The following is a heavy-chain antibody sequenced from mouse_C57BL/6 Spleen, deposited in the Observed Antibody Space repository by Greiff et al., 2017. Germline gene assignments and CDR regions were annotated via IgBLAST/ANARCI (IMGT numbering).Heavy chain of an antibody. CDR1: GYTFTSYW. CDR3: ATITTVDWYFDV. CDR2: IDPSDSET. V-gene: IGHV1-52*01. J-gene: IGHJ1*03. Sequence: QVQLQQPGAELVRPGSSVKLSCKASGYTFTSYWMHWVKQRPIQGLEWIGNIDPSDSETHYNQTFKDKATLTVDKSSSTAYMQLSSLTSEDSAVYYCATITTVDWYFDVWGTGTTVTVSS. D-gene: IGHD1-1*01.